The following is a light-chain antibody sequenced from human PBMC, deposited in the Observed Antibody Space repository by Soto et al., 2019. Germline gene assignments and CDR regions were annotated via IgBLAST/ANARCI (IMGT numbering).Light chain of an antibody. J-gene: IGKJ2*01. CDR1: QSISSY. CDR3: QQSYSTPRT. CDR2: AAS. Sequence: DIQMTQSPSSLSASVGDRVTISCPASQSISSYLNWYQQKPGKAPKLLIYAASSLQSEVPSRFSGSGSGTDFTLTITSLQPEDFATYYCQQSYSTPRTFGQGTKLEIK. V-gene: IGKV1-39*01.